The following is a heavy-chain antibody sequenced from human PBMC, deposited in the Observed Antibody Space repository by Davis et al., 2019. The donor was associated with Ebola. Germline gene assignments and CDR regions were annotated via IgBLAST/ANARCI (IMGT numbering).Heavy chain of an antibody. Sequence: PGGSLRLSCAASGFTFSSYAMHWVRQAPGKGLEWVAVISYDGSNKYYADSVKGRFTISRDNSKNTLYLQMNSLRAEDTAVYYCAREEDYGEQRYYYYGMDVWGQGTTVTVSS. CDR3: AREEDYGEQRYYYYGMDV. D-gene: IGHD4-17*01. V-gene: IGHV3-30-3*01. J-gene: IGHJ6*02. CDR2: ISYDGSNK. CDR1: GFTFSSYA.